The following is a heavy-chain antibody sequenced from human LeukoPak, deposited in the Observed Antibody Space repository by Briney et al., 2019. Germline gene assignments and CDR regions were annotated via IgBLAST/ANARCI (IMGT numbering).Heavy chain of an antibody. J-gene: IGHJ4*02. CDR1: LGSRLTRL. Sequence: VGALRLSRVESLGSRLTRLMYSVRETPGKGLGRVSNIKQDVSEKYYVDTVKGGFTISRDNAKNSLYLQMNSLRAEDTAVYYCAREMSLPRFVILWGQETLVTVSS. CDR2: IKQDVSEK. CDR3: AREMSLPRFVIL. D-gene: IGHD2/OR15-2a*01. V-gene: IGHV3-7*01.